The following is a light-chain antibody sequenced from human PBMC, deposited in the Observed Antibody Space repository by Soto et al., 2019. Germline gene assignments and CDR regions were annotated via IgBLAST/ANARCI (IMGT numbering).Light chain of an antibody. CDR2: TAS. CDR3: QKYDSAPQT. J-gene: IGKJ1*01. CDR1: QDIGNN. Sequence: DIQMTQSQSSLSASVGDRVSITCRTSQDIGNNLAWFQQKPGRVPKLLIHTASSMQSGVPSRFSGSESGSDFTLTVSSLQPEVVATYFCQKYDSAPQTFGQGTKVEIK. V-gene: IGKV1-27*01.